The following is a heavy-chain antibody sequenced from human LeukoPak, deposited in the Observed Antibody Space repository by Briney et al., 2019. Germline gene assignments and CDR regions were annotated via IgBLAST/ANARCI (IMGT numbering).Heavy chain of an antibody. CDR1: GFTFDDYA. Sequence: PGGSLRLSCAASGFTFDDYAMHWVRPAPGKGLEWVSGISWNSGSIGYADSVKGRFTISRDNAKNSLYLQMNSLRAEDTALYYCAKALPGYYYDSSGYTDGAFDIWGQGTMVTVSS. J-gene: IGHJ3*02. CDR3: AKALPGYYYDSSGYTDGAFDI. D-gene: IGHD3-22*01. CDR2: ISWNSGSI. V-gene: IGHV3-9*01.